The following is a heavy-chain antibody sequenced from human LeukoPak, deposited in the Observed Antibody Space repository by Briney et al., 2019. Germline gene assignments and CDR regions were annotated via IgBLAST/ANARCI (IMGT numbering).Heavy chain of an antibody. CDR3: ARGREVVQAAIDY. V-gene: IGHV4-31*03. CDR1: GGSISSGGYY. CDR2: IYYSGST. J-gene: IGHJ4*02. D-gene: IGHD2-2*01. Sequence: SETLSLTCTVSGGSISSGGYYWSWIRQHPGKGLEWIGYIYYSGSTYYNPSLKSRVTISVDTSKNQFSLKLSSVTAADTAVYYCARGREVVQAAIDYWGQGTLVTVSS.